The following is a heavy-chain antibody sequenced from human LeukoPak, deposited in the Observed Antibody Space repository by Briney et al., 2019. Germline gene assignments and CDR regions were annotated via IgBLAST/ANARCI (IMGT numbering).Heavy chain of an antibody. D-gene: IGHD2-8*01. CDR2: INCNSGDA. J-gene: IGHJ6*03. V-gene: IGHV1-2*02. Sequence: ASVKVSCKASGYSFTEHYIYWVRQAPGQGLEWVGRINCNSGDANSARKFQGRVTMTRDTSVSTAYMDLSSVTSDDSAVYFCARSAGHCSNGICFTDYYMDVWGGGTTVTVSS. CDR1: GYSFTEHY. CDR3: ARSAGHCSNGICFTDYYMDV.